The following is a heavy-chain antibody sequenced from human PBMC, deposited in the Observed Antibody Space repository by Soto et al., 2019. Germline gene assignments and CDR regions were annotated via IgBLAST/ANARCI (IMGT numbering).Heavy chain of an antibody. CDR2: ISYDGSNK. J-gene: IGHJ4*02. D-gene: IGHD6-13*01. Sequence: QVQLVESGGGVVQPGRSLRLSCAASGFTFSSSAMHWVRQAPGKGLEWVAVISYDGSNKYYADSVKGRFTISRDNSKNTLYPQMNSLRAEDTAVYYCAKEFSKYSSSLGYWGQGTLVTVSS. CDR3: AKEFSKYSSSLGY. V-gene: IGHV3-30-3*02. CDR1: GFTFSSSA.